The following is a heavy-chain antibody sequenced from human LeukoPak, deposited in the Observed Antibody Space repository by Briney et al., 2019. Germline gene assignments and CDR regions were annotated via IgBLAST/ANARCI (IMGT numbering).Heavy chain of an antibody. CDR1: GGSISSGSYY. CDR2: IYTSGST. J-gene: IGHJ4*02. V-gene: IGHV4-61*02. D-gene: IGHD3-3*01. Sequence: SETLSLTCTVSGGSISSGSYYWSWIRQPAGKGLEWIGRIYTSGSTNYNPSLKSRVTISVDTSKNQFSLKLSSATAADTAVYYCARTYYDFWSGYPPTDYWGQGTLVTVSS. CDR3: ARTYYDFWSGYPPTDY.